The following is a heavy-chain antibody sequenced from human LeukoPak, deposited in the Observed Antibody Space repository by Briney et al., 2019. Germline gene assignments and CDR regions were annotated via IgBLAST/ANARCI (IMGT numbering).Heavy chain of an antibody. D-gene: IGHD1-1*01. J-gene: IGHJ4*02. CDR1: GFTISSYW. Sequence: PGGSLRLSCAASGFTISSYWMSWVRQAPGKGLEWVANIKQDGSEKYYVDSVKGRFTISRDNAKNSLYLQMNSLRAEDTAVYYCAREFPSTTASYYFDYWGQGTLVTVSS. CDR2: IKQDGSEK. CDR3: AREFPSTTASYYFDY. V-gene: IGHV3-7*01.